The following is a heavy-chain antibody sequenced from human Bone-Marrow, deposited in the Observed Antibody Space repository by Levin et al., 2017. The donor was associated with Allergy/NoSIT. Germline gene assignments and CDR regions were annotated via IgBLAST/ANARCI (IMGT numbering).Heavy chain of an antibody. D-gene: IGHD6-13*01. J-gene: IGHJ4*02. CDR3: VRVIGSSWMDY. V-gene: IGHV6-1*01. Sequence: SQTLSLTCAISGDSVSSTSVAWNWIRQSPSRGLEWLGRTYYRSKWYNDYAVSVKSRITIIPDTSNNQFSLQLNSVTPEDTAVYYCVRVIGSSWMDYWGQGTLVTVSS. CDR2: TYYRSKWYN. CDR1: GDSVSSTSVA.